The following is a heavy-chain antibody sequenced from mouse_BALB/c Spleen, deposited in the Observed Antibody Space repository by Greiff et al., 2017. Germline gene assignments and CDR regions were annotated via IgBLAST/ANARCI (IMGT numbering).Heavy chain of an antibody. Sequence: VQLKQSGPELVKPGASVKMSCKASGYTFTSYVMHWVKQKPGQGLEWIGYINPYNDGTKYNEKFKGKATLTSDKSSSTSYMELSSLTSEDSAVYYCARAGNYAWYFDVWGAGTTVTVSA. V-gene: IGHV1-14*01. J-gene: IGHJ1*01. CDR1: GYTFTSYV. CDR3: ARAGNYAWYFDV. D-gene: IGHD2-1*01. CDR2: INPYNDGT.